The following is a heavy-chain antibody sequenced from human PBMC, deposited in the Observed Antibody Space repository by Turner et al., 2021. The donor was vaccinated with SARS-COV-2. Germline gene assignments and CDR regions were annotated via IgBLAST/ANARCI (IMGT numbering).Heavy chain of an antibody. CDR3: ARVGVGGSSWPKDFDY. Sequence: QVQLVQSGAEVKKPGPSVKVSCKASGGTFSTYAISWVRQAPGQGLEWMGGIIPIFGTATYARKFQGRVTITADESTGTAYMGLSSLRSESTAVYYCARVGVGGSSWPKDFDYWGQGTLVTVSS. J-gene: IGHJ4*02. CDR1: GGTFSTYA. CDR2: IIPIFGTA. V-gene: IGHV1-69*01. D-gene: IGHD6-13*01.